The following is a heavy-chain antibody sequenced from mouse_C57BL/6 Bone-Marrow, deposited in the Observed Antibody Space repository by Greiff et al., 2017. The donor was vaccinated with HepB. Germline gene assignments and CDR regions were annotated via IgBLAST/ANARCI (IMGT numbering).Heavy chain of an antibody. CDR2: IRLKSDNYAT. CDR3: TAHYYGSRYWYFDV. D-gene: IGHD1-1*01. CDR1: GFTFSNYW. J-gene: IGHJ1*03. V-gene: IGHV6-3*01. Sequence: EVMLVESGGGLVQPGGSMKLSCVASGFTFSNYWMNWVRQSPEKGLEWVAQIRLKSDNYATHYAESVKGRFTISRDDSKSSVYLQMNNLRAEDTGIYYCTAHYYGSRYWYFDVWGTGTTVTVSS.